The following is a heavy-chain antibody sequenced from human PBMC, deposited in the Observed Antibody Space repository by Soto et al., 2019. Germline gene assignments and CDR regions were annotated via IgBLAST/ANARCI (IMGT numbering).Heavy chain of an antibody. Sequence: ASVKVSCKASGYTFTSYGISWVRQAPGQGLEWMGWISAYNGNTNYAQKLQGRVTMTTDTSTSTAYMELRSLRSDDTAVYYCARRGVDYDILTGYSLYYFDYWGQETLVSSPQ. CDR3: ARRGVDYDILTGYSLYYFDY. J-gene: IGHJ4*02. CDR1: GYTFTSYG. D-gene: IGHD3-9*01. V-gene: IGHV1-18*01. CDR2: ISAYNGNT.